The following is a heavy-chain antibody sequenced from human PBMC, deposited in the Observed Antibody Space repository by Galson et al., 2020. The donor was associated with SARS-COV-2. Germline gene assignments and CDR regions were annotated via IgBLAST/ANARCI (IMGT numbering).Heavy chain of an antibody. D-gene: IGHD4-4*01. Sequence: SVKVSCKASGGTFSSYTISWVRQAPGQGLEWMGRIIPILGIANYAQKFQGRVTITADKSTSTAYMELSSLRSEDTAVYYCARDHPVTTAPSGYYYGMDVWGPGTTVTVSS. CDR3: ARDHPVTTAPSGYYYGMDV. CDR2: IIPILGIA. J-gene: IGHJ6*02. CDR1: GGTFSSYT. V-gene: IGHV1-69*04.